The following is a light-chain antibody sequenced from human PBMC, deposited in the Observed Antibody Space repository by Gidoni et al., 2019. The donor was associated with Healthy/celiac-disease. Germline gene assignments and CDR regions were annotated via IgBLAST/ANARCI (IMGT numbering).Light chain of an antibody. CDR2: AAS. J-gene: IGKJ2*01. CDR3: QQSYSTLGYT. CDR1: QSISSY. Sequence: DIQMTQAPSSLSASVGDRVTITCRASQSISSYLNWYQQKPGKAPKLLIYAASSLQSGGPSRCSGSGSGANFTLTISSLQPDDFATYYCQQSYSTLGYTFGQGTKLEIK. V-gene: IGKV1-39*01.